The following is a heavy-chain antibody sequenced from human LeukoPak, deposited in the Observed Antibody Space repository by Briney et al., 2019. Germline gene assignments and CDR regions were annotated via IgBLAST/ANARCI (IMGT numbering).Heavy chain of an antibody. Sequence: GGSLRLSCAASGFTFSSYAMSWVRQAPGKGLEWVSAISGSGGSTYYADSVKGRFTISRDNSKNTLYLQMNSLRAEDTVVYYCAEPYSYGHTFDYWGQGTLVTVSS. V-gene: IGHV3-23*01. CDR3: AEPYSYGHTFDY. D-gene: IGHD5-18*01. CDR1: GFTFSSYA. J-gene: IGHJ4*02. CDR2: ISGSGGST.